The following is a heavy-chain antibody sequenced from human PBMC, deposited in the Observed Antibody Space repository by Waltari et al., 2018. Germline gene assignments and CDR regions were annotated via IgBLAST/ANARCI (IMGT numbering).Heavy chain of an antibody. Sequence: EVQLVESGGDLVQPGGSLRLSCAASGFPLSSYWVTWVRQGPGKGLGVVANITPDGREKNYADSVKGRFTISRDNAKNSLFLQMSSLRGEDTAVYYCLGRGFDYWGQGTLVTVSS. D-gene: IGHD3-10*01. CDR1: GFPLSSYW. CDR2: ITPDGREK. J-gene: IGHJ4*02. CDR3: LGRGFDY. V-gene: IGHV3-7*01.